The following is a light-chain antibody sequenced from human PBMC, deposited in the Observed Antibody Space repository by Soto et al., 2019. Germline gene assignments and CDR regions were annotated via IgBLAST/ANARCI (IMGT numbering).Light chain of an antibody. V-gene: IGKV3-20*01. J-gene: IGKJ4*01. Sequence: EIVLTQSPGTLGVSRWKTATLSCRASQSVSSSYLAWYQQKPGQAPRLLIYGASSRATGIPDRFSGSGSGTDFTLTISRLESADFPVHSCQQYGSSPLTLGGGTKVDIK. CDR1: QSVSSSY. CDR3: QQYGSSPLT. CDR2: GAS.